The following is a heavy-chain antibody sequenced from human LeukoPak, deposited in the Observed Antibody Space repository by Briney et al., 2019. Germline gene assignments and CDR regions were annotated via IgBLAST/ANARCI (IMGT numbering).Heavy chain of an antibody. CDR1: GFTFDDYG. CDR3: AKTALRYSSGY. J-gene: IGHJ4*02. Sequence: GGSLRLSCAVSGFTFDDYGMSWFRQAPGKGLEWVSAISGSGGSTYYADSVKGRFTISRDNSKNTLYLQMNSLRAEDTAVYYCAKTALRYSSGYWGQGTLVTVSS. CDR2: ISGSGGST. V-gene: IGHV3-23*01. D-gene: IGHD6-19*01.